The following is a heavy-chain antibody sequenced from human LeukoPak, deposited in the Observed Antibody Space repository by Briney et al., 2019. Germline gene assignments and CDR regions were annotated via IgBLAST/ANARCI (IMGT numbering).Heavy chain of an antibody. CDR2: ISGTDGNT. D-gene: IGHD3-3*01. J-gene: IGHJ4*02. Sequence: PGGCLRLPCAVSGFSFSNYAMRGVRQSPGKGLEWVSGISGTDGNTYYADSAKGRFTISRDNSKNMLYLQMNALTAADTAIYFCAKDFGFKWQQPSDHWGEGNPVTVSS. CDR1: GFSFSNYA. V-gene: IGHV3-23*01. CDR3: AKDFGFKWQQPSDH.